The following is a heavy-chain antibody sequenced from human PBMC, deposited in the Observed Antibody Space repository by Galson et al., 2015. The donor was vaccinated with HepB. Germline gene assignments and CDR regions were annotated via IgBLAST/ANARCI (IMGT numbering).Heavy chain of an antibody. CDR1: GFTFSSYG. CDR3: AKDELPTTYCYYGMDV. CDR2: ISYDGSNK. Sequence: SLRLSCAASGFTFSSYGMHWVRQAPGKGLEWVAVISYDGSNKYYADSVKGRFTISRDNSKNTLYLQMNSLRAEDTAVYYCAKDELPTTYCYYGMDVWGQGTTVTVSS. D-gene: IGHD1-1*01. V-gene: IGHV3-30*18. J-gene: IGHJ6*02.